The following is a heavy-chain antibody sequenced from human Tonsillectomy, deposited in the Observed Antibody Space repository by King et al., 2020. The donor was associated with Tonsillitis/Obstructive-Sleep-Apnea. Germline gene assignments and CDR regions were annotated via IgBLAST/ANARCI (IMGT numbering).Heavy chain of an antibody. CDR3: ARWGYGWDY. CDR1: GFTFSSYG. Sequence: VQLVESGGGVVQPGRFLRLSCAASGFTFSSYGMHWVRQAPGKGLEWVAVIWYDGSNKYYADSVKGRFTISRDNSKNTLYLQMNSLIAEDTAVYYCARWGYGWDYWGQGTLVTVSS. CDR2: IWYDGSNK. D-gene: IGHD2-8*02. V-gene: IGHV3-33*01. J-gene: IGHJ4*02.